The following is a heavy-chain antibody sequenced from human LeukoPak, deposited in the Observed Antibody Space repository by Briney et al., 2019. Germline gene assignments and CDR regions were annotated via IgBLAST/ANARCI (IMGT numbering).Heavy chain of an antibody. J-gene: IGHJ4*02. CDR3: AVSGSSEDY. D-gene: IGHD6-19*01. CDR1: GYGFTSYW. CDR2: IYPGDSDT. V-gene: IGHV5-51*01. Sequence: GGSLKISFKGSGYGFTSYWIGWVRRRPGKGREGMGIIYPGDSDTRYSPSFQGQVTISADKSISTAYLQWSSLKASDTAMYYCAVSGSSEDYWGQGTQVTVSS.